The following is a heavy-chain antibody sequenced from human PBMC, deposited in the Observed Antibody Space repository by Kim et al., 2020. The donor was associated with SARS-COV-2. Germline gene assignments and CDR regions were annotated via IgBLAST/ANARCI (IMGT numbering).Heavy chain of an antibody. Sequence: VTGRLTISRDNSKNSLYLQMNSLRTEDTALYYCAKGITGAYYYYYYGMDVWGQGTTVTVSS. CDR3: AKGITGAYYYYYYGMDV. V-gene: IGHV3-43*01. J-gene: IGHJ6*02. D-gene: IGHD1-20*01.